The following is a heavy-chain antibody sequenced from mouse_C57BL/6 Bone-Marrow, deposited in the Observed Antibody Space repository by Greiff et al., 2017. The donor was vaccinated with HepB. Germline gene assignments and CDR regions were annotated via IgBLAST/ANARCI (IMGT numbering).Heavy chain of an antibody. J-gene: IGHJ1*03. CDR2: INYDGSSN. CDR1: GFTFSDYY. D-gene: IGHD2-3*01. V-gene: IGHV5-16*01. Sequence: DVMLVESEGGLVQPGSSMKLSCTASGFTFSDYYMAWVRQVPEKGLEWVANINYDGSSNYYLDSLKSRFIISSDNAKNILYLQMSSLKSEDTATDYCARAYDGYPWYFDVWGTGTTVTVSS. CDR3: ARAYDGYPWYFDV.